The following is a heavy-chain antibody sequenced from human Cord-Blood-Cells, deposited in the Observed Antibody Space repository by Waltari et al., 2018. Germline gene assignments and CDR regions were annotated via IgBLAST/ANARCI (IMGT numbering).Heavy chain of an antibody. V-gene: IGHV3-49*03. D-gene: IGHD1-26*01. CDR2: IRSKAYGGTT. J-gene: IGHJ3*02. CDR3: TRVGATIAFDI. CDR1: GFTFGDYA. Sequence: EVQLVESGGGLVQPGRSLRLSCTASGFTFGDYAMSWFRQAPGEGREWVGFIRSKAYGGTTEYAASVKGRFTISRDDSKSIAYLQMNSLKTEDTAVYYCTRVGATIAFDIWGQGTMVTVSS.